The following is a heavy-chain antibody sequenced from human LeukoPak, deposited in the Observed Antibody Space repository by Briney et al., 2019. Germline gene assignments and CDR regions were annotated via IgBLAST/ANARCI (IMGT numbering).Heavy chain of an antibody. D-gene: IGHD3-10*01. CDR1: GYTFTGYY. Sequence: GASVKVSCKASGYTFTGYYMHWVRQAPGQGLDWMGWINPNSGGTNYAQKFQGRVTMTRDTSISTAYMELSRLRSDDTAVYYCAREYYYGSGSYYAPDYYYYYGMDVWGQGTTVTVSS. V-gene: IGHV1-2*02. CDR3: AREYYYGSGSYYAPDYYYYYGMDV. CDR2: INPNSGGT. J-gene: IGHJ6*02.